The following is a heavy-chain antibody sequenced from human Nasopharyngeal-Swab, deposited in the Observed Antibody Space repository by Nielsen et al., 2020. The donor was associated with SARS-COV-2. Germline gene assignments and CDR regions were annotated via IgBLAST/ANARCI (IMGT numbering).Heavy chain of an antibody. CDR1: GFTFSSYG. J-gene: IGHJ4*02. CDR2: IYSGGSST. Sequence: GESLKISCAASGFTFSSYGMSWVRQAPGKGLEWVSAIYSGGSSTYYADSVKGRFTISRDNSKNTLYLQMNSLRAEDTAVYYCAKGLSGYCSGGRCCPDYWGQGTLVTVSS. V-gene: IGHV3-23*03. D-gene: IGHD2-15*01. CDR3: AKGLSGYCSGGRCCPDY.